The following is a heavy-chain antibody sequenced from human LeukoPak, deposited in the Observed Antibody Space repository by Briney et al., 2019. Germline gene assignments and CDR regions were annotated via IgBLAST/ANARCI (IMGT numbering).Heavy chain of an antibody. CDR2: ISSSSSTI. J-gene: IGHJ5*02. CDR3: ARGKGGNSSSWYNWFDP. V-gene: IGHV3-48*04. CDR1: GFTFSSYS. Sequence: QAGGSLRLSCAASGFTFSSYSMNWVRQAPGKGLEWVSYISSSSSTIYYADSVKGRFTISRDNAKNSLYLQMNSLRAEDTAVYYCARGKGGNSSSWYNWFDPWGQGTLVTVSS. D-gene: IGHD6-13*01.